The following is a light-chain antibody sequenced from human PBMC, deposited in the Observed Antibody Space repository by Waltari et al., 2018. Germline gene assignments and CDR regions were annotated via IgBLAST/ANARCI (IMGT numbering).Light chain of an antibody. CDR2: AAS. CDR1: QTIYSY. V-gene: IGKV1-39*01. J-gene: IGKJ2*01. Sequence: DIQMTQSPSSLSASVGDRVTITCRASQTIYSYLNLYQHKPGKAPNLLLYAASILQSGVPSRVRGSGSGTDFTLNISSLQPEDFATYYCQQSYSMSYTVGQGTKVEIK. CDR3: QQSYSMSYT.